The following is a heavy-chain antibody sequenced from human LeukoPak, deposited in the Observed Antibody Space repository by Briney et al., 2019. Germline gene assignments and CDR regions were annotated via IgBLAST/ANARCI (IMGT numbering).Heavy chain of an antibody. CDR1: GYTFTSYY. D-gene: IGHD6-19*01. J-gene: IGHJ4*02. Sequence: ASVKVSFKASGYTFTSYYMHWVRQAPGQGLEWMGIINHSGGSTSYAQKFQGRVTMTRDTSTSTVYMELSSLRSEDTAVYYCALWLVRGGFDYWGQGTLVTVSS. CDR2: INHSGGST. CDR3: ALWLVRGGFDY. V-gene: IGHV1-46*01.